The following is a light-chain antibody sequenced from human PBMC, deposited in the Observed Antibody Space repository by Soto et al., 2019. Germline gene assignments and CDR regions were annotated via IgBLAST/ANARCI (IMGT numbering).Light chain of an antibody. CDR1: QSINSN. J-gene: IGKJ4*01. CDR3: QQYNNWPLT. Sequence: VMTQSPATLSVSPVERATLSCTASQSINSNLAWYQQRPCQAPRLLIYGASTRATGIPARFSGSGSGTEFTLTISSLQSEDFAVYYCQQYNNWPLTFGGGTKVDI. V-gene: IGKV3-15*01. CDR2: GAS.